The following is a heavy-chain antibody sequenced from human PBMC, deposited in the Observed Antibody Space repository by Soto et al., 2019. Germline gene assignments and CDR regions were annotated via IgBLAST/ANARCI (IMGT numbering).Heavy chain of an antibody. Sequence: HVELVQSGADVKKPGASVTISCKASGYTFTDYALHWVRQAPGQRLEWMGWMNAGVGNTLYSQKFQGRITITRGTSASTAYMELNSLKSEDTASYYCARDTGYTFGSLNYWGPGTLVTVSS. J-gene: IGHJ4*02. D-gene: IGHD5-18*01. CDR3: ARDTGYTFGSLNY. CDR2: MNAGVGNT. CDR1: GYTFTDYA. V-gene: IGHV1-3*01.